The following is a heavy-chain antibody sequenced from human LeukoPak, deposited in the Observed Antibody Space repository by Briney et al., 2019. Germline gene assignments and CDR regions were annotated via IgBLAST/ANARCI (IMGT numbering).Heavy chain of an antibody. CDR1: GGSISSYY. CDR2: IYPSGST. J-gene: IGHJ5*02. V-gene: IGHV4-4*07. CDR3: ARESGGYCSSMSCYGWFDP. Sequence: SETLSLTCTVSGGSISSYYWSWIRQPAGKGLEWIGRIYPSGSTNYNPSLKSRVTMSVDTSKNQFSLKLSSVTAADTAVYYCARESGGYCSSMSCYGWFDPWGQGTLVTVSS. D-gene: IGHD2-2*01.